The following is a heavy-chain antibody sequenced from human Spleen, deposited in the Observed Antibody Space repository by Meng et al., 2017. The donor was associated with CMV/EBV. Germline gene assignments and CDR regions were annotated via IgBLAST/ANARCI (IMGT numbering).Heavy chain of an antibody. D-gene: IGHD6-13*01. J-gene: IGHJ4*02. CDR2: ISYDGSNK. CDR3: ARDEGRFSSSWSPVRF. CDR1: GFTFSNYA. V-gene: IGHV3-30*04. Sequence: SGFTFSNYAMHWVRQAPGKGLEWVAIISYDGSNKYYADSVKGRFTISRDNSKNTLYLQVNSMKPEDTAVYYCARDEGRFSSSWSPVRFWGQGTLVTVSS.